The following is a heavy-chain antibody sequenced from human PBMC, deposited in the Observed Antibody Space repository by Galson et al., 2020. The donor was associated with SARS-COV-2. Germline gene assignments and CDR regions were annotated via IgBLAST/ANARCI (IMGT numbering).Heavy chain of an antibody. Sequence: SETLSLTCAVYGGSFSGYYWSWIRQPPGKGLEWIGEINHSGSTNYNPSLKSRVTISVDTSKNQFSLKLSSVTAADTAVYYCARAPVVPYYYYYYYMDVWGKGTTVTVSS. CDR1: GGSFSGYY. D-gene: IGHD2-15*01. CDR2: INHSGST. V-gene: IGHV4-34*01. J-gene: IGHJ6*03. CDR3: ARAPVVPYYYYYYYMDV.